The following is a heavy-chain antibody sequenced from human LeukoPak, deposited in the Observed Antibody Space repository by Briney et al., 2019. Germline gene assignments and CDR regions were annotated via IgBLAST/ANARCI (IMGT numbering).Heavy chain of an antibody. D-gene: IGHD3-16*02. CDR2: ISSSSSTI. V-gene: IGHV3-48*02. Sequence: GGSLRLSCAASGFTFSDYSMNWVRQAPGKGLEWVSYISSSSSTIYYAGSVKGRFTISRDNAKNSLYLQMNGLRDEDTAVYYCARDYLSGFDYWGQGTLVTVSS. CDR1: GFTFSDYS. J-gene: IGHJ4*02. CDR3: ARDYLSGFDY.